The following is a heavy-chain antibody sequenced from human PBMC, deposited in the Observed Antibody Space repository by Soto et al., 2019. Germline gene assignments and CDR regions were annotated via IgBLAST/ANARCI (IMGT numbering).Heavy chain of an antibody. CDR3: ARERGLTASTLFGY. Sequence: QVQLVQSGPEVKMPGASVNVSCKASGYTFTSYGINWVRQAPGQGLEWMGRVSTYNGNTKYAQKFQGRVTMTTDTSTSTVYMHLRSLRSDDTAVYYCARERGLTASTLFGYWGQGTVVIVS. CDR1: GYTFTSYG. V-gene: IGHV1-18*01. CDR2: VSTYNGNT. D-gene: IGHD3-10*02. J-gene: IGHJ4*02.